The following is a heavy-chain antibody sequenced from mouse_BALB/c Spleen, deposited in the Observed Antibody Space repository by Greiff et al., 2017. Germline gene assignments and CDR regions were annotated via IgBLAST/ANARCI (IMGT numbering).Heavy chain of an antibody. Sequence: DVMLVESGPDLVKPSQSLSLTCTVTGYSITSGYSWHWIRQFPGNKLEWMGYIHYSGSTNYNPSLKSRISITRDTSKNQFFLQLNSVTTEDTATYYCARSPYGSSLRWYFDVWGAGTTVTVSS. J-gene: IGHJ1*01. CDR1: GYSITSGYS. CDR3: ARSPYGSSLRWYFDV. CDR2: IHYSGST. V-gene: IGHV3-1*02. D-gene: IGHD1-1*01.